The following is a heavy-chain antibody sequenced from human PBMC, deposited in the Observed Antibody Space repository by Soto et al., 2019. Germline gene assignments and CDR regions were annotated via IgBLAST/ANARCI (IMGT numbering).Heavy chain of an antibody. V-gene: IGHV3-23*01. CDR2: ISGSGGST. J-gene: IGHJ4*02. D-gene: IGHD6-6*01. Sequence: EVQLLESGGGLVQPGGSLRLSCAASGFTFSSYAMSWVRQAPGQGLEWVSAISGSGGSTYYADSVKGRFTISRDNSKNTLYLQMNSLRAEDTAVYYCAKRGIAARHFDYWGQGTLVTVSS. CDR3: AKRGIAARHFDY. CDR1: GFTFSSYA.